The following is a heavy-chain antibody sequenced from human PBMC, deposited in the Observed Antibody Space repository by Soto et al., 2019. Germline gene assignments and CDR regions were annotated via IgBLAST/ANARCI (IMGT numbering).Heavy chain of an antibody. CDR3: ARGISGWSPGEVPFPLDF. Sequence: VKLAESGGGLVEPGRSLRLSCVASGFPFDDFAMHWVRQAPGKGLEWVSGINWNGKTSGYADPVRGRFIVSRDNAKNSLYLQMNSLRVEDTAIYFCARGISGWSPGEVPFPLDFWGQGTLVTVSS. J-gene: IGHJ4*02. CDR2: INWNGKTS. CDR1: GFPFDDFA. D-gene: IGHD3-10*01. V-gene: IGHV3-9*01.